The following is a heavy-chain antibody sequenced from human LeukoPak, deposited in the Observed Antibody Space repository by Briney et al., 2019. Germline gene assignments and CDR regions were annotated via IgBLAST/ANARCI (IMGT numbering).Heavy chain of an antibody. J-gene: IGHJ4*02. D-gene: IGHD6-13*01. CDR3: ATRYSSSWYYFDY. V-gene: IGHV4-39*07. Sequence: SETLSLTCTVSGGSISSSSYYWGWIRQPPGTGLEWIGSIYYSGSTYYNPSLKSRVTISVDTSKNQFSLKLSSVTAADTAVYYCATRYSSSWYYFDYWGQGTLVTVSS. CDR1: GGSISSSSYY. CDR2: IYYSGST.